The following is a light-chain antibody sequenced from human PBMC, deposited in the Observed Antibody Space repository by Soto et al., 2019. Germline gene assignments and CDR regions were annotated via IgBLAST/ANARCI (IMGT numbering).Light chain of an antibody. CDR2: DVS. CDR1: SSDVGAYNY. Sequence: QSALTQPASVSGSPGQSITISCPGTSSDVGAYNYVSWYQQYPGKAPKLMIFDVSNRPSGVSNRFSGSKSGNTAALTISGLQAEDEADYHCSSYTTSSTVVFGGGTKLTVL. V-gene: IGLV2-14*01. CDR3: SSYTTSSTVV. J-gene: IGLJ2*01.